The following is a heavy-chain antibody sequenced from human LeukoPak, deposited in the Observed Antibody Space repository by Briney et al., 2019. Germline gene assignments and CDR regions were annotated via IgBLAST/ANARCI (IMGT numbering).Heavy chain of an antibody. J-gene: IGHJ4*02. CDR3: AKDPTVVVTATLDY. D-gene: IGHD2-21*02. CDR1: GFTFSGYA. V-gene: IGHV3-23*01. Sequence: GGSLRLSCAASGFTFSGYAMSWVHQAPGKGLEWVSAISGSGGSTYYADSVKGRFTISRDNSKNTLYLQMNSLRAEDTAVYYCAKDPTVVVTATLDYWGQGTLVTDSS. CDR2: ISGSGGST.